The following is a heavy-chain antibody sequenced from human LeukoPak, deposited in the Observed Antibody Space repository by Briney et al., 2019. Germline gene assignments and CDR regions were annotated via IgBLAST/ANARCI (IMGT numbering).Heavy chain of an antibody. J-gene: IGHJ3*02. Sequence: SQTLSLTCDISGDSDSSNSVTWNWIRQSPSRGLEWLGRTYYRSKWFNDYAVSVRSRITINPDTSKNQFSLQLNSVTPEDTAVYYCARGVFPAFDIWGQGTMVTVSS. V-gene: IGHV6-1*01. CDR3: ARGVFPAFDI. D-gene: IGHD3-10*01. CDR2: TYYRSKWFN. CDR1: GDSDSSNSVT.